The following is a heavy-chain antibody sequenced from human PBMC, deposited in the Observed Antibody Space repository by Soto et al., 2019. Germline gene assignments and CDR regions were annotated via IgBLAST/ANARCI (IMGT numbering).Heavy chain of an antibody. Sequence: GGSLRLSCAASGFILSNYVMHWVRQAPGKGLEWVAVISYDGNSKHYADSVKGRFTISRDNSKSTLYVQMNSLRAEDTAVYYCARSYCGDDCALDHWGQGTLVTVSS. J-gene: IGHJ4*02. V-gene: IGHV3-30-3*01. CDR2: ISYDGNSK. CDR3: ARSYCGDDCALDH. CDR1: GFILSNYV. D-gene: IGHD2-21*02.